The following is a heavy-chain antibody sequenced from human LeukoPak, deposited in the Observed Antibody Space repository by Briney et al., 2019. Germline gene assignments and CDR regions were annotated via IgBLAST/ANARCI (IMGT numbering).Heavy chain of an antibody. CDR3: VRLGRNFGYYFFDS. D-gene: IGHD3-22*01. Sequence: SETLSLTCSVSVGSISSNSYYWGWIRQPPGKGLEWIGSIHYSGSTFYNPSLQSRVTISIDTPKNQFSLKLSSVTAADTAVYYCVRLGRNFGYYFFDSWAQGTLVTVSS. CDR1: VGSISSNSYY. J-gene: IGHJ4*02. CDR2: IHYSGST. V-gene: IGHV4-39*07.